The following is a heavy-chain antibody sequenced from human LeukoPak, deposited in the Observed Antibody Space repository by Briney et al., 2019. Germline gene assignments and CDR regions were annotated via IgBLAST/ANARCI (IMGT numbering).Heavy chain of an antibody. V-gene: IGHV1-46*01. J-gene: IGHJ3*02. CDR3: ARADRGRNAFDI. Sequence: ASVNVSCKASGYTFTSYYMHWVRQAPGQGLEWMGIINPSGGSTSYAQKFQGRVTMTRDTSTSTVYMELSSLRSEDTAVYYCARADRGRNAFDIWGQGTMVTVSS. D-gene: IGHD1-14*01. CDR2: INPSGGST. CDR1: GYTFTSYY.